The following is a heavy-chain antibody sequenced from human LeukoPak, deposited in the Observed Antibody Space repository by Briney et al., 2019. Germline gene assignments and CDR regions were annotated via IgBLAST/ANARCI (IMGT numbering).Heavy chain of an antibody. Sequence: SETLSLTCTVSGGSISSYYWSWIRQPAGKGLEWIGHIYTSGSTNYNPSLKSRVTMSVDTSKNQFSLKLSFVTAADTAVYYCARGVDTAVVSGGYNWFDPWGQGTLVTVSS. D-gene: IGHD5-18*01. CDR1: GGSISSYY. J-gene: IGHJ5*02. CDR2: IYTSGST. CDR3: ARGVDTAVVSGGYNWFDP. V-gene: IGHV4-4*07.